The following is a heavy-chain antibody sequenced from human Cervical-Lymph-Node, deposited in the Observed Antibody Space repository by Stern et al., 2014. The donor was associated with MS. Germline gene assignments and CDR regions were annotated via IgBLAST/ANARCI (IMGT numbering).Heavy chain of an antibody. J-gene: IGHJ4*02. CDR3: ARRGGQRLVHFDY. D-gene: IGHD6-13*01. CDR1: GESISGNNW. Sequence: QVQLQESGPGLVKPSWTLSLTCAVSGESISGNNWWSWVRQSPGKGMEWIGKIYVSGSYNYNLSLESRAIMSVERSNNQFSLKLNSVTAADTAVYYCARRGGQRLVHFDYWGQGILVTVSS. V-gene: IGHV4-4*02. CDR2: IYVSGSY.